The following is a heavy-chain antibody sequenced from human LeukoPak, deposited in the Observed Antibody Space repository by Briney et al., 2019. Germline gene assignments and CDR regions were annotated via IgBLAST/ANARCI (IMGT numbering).Heavy chain of an antibody. Sequence: DSVKGRFTISRDNSKDMMYLQMNSLRAEDTAVYYCAKSRRFGLSMVRGVIIGPQYFQHWGQGTLVTVSS. CDR3: AKSRRFGLSMVRGVIIGPQYFQH. V-gene: IGHV3-30*02. J-gene: IGHJ1*01. D-gene: IGHD3-10*01.